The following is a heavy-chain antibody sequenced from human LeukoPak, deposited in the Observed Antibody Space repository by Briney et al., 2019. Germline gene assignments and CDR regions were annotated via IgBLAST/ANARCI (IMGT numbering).Heavy chain of an antibody. V-gene: IGHV3-53*04. J-gene: IGHJ3*02. CDR3: ATVLRISHAFDI. CDR1: GFAVSSTY. CDR2: TYPGGTT. D-gene: IGHD2-8*01. Sequence: PGGSLRLSCAASGFAVSSTYMTWVRQAPGKGLEWVSVTYPGGTTYYADSVRGRFTVSTHNSQSTLYLQINSLRAEDTAIYYCATVLRISHAFDIWGQRTMVTVSS.